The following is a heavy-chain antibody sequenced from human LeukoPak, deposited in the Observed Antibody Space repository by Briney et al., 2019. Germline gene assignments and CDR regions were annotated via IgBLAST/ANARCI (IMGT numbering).Heavy chain of an antibody. CDR2: INPNSGGT. Sequence: ASVKVSCKASGYTFTGYYMHWVRHAPRQGLEWIGWINPNSGGTNYAQKFQGRVTMTRDTSISTAYMELSRLRSDDTAVYYCARSPGREGYSYGNPAFDIWGQGTMVTVSS. J-gene: IGHJ3*02. D-gene: IGHD5-18*01. CDR3: ARSPGREGYSYGNPAFDI. CDR1: GYTFTGYY. V-gene: IGHV1-2*02.